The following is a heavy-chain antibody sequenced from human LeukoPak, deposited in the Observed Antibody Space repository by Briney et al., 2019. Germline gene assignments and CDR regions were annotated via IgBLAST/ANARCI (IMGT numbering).Heavy chain of an antibody. V-gene: IGHV1-2*02. CDR1: GYTFNVYY. CDR2: VIPSSGGT. Sequence: ASVKVSCKASGYTFNVYYIHWLRQAPGQGLEWMGWVIPSSGGTNYAQNFQDRVTMTRDTSISTAYMELSSQTYDDTAVYYCARGVLLQGRGAFDIWGQGAMVTVSS. D-gene: IGHD2-15*01. CDR3: ARGVLLQGRGAFDI. J-gene: IGHJ3*02.